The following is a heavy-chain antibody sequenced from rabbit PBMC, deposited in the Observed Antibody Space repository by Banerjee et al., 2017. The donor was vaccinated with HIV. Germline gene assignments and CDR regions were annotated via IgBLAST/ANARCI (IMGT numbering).Heavy chain of an antibody. J-gene: IGHJ4*01. Sequence: QEQLEESGGGLVQPEGSLTLTCKASGFDFSSNAMCWVRQAPGKGLEWIACIYAGSGTTYYANWAKGRFTISKTSSTTVTLQMTSLTVADTATYFCARAYSDWYYAFNLWGPGTLVTVS. CDR2: IYAGSGTT. V-gene: IGHV1S45*01. CDR1: GFDFSSNA. CDR3: ARAYSDWYYAFNL. D-gene: IGHD2-1*01.